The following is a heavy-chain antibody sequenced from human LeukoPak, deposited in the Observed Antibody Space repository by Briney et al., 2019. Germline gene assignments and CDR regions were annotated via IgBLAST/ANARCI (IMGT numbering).Heavy chain of an antibody. V-gene: IGHV3-7*03. CDR2: IKQDGSEK. CDR1: GFTFSSYW. Sequence: SGGSLRRSCAASGFTFSSYWMSWVRQAPGKGLEWVANIKQDGSEKYYVDSVKGRFTISRDNAKNSLYLQVNSLRGEDTAVYYCAREKGYGGPSYYYGMDVWGQGTTVTVSS. J-gene: IGHJ6*02. D-gene: IGHD4-23*01. CDR3: AREKGYGGPSYYYGMDV.